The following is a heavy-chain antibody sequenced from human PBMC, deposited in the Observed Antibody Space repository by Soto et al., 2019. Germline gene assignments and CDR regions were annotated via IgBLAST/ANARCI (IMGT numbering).Heavy chain of an antibody. V-gene: IGHV3-30-3*01. CDR3: ARDRYASSSSGSPYYYYYSGMDV. D-gene: IGHD6-6*01. CDR1: GFTFSSYA. J-gene: IGHJ6*02. CDR2: ISYDGSNK. Sequence: QVQLVESGGGVVQPGRSLRLSCAASGFTFSSYAMHWVSQAPGKGLEWVAVISYDGSNKYYADSVKGRFTISRDNSKNTLYLQMNRLRAEDTAVYYCARDRYASSSSGSPYYYYYSGMDVWGQGTTVTVS.